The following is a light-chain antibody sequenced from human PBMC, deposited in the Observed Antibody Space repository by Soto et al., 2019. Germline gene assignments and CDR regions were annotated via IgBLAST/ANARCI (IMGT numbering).Light chain of an antibody. CDR3: PQYGGSPGT. Sequence: EIVLTQSPGTLSLSPGESATLSCRASQSVSSNYLAWYQQKPGQAPRLLLFGASSRATGIPDRFGGSGSGTDFTLTISRLEPEDFAVYYCPQYGGSPGTFGQGTKVEIK. CDR1: QSVSSNY. V-gene: IGKV3-20*01. CDR2: GAS. J-gene: IGKJ1*01.